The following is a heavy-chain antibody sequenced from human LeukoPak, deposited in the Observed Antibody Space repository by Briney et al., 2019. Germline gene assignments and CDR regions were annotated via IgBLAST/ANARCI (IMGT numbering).Heavy chain of an antibody. V-gene: IGHV3-21*01. CDR1: GFTFSIYT. J-gene: IGHJ3*02. D-gene: IGHD2-8*01. CDR2: ISSSSSYI. CDR3: VREDRILLGNDAFDI. Sequence: TGGSLRLSCAASGFTFSIYTMNWVRQAPGKGLEWVSSISSSSSYIYYADSVKGRFTISRDSAKNTLYLQMNSLRGEDTAVYYCVREDRILLGNDAFDIWGQGTMVTVSS.